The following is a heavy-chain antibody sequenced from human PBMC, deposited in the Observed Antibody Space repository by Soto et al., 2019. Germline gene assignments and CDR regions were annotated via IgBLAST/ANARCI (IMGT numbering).Heavy chain of an antibody. Sequence: ASVKVSCKASGFTFTSSAVQWVRQARGQRLEWIGWIVVGSGNTNYAQKFQERVTITRDMSTSTAYMELSSLRSEDTAVYYCAADPGYCSGGSCHPYPDPEHYYYYGMAVWGQGTTVTVSS. CDR3: AADPGYCSGGSCHPYPDPEHYYYYGMAV. CDR1: GFTFTSSA. V-gene: IGHV1-58*01. J-gene: IGHJ6*02. CDR2: IVVGSGNT. D-gene: IGHD2-15*01.